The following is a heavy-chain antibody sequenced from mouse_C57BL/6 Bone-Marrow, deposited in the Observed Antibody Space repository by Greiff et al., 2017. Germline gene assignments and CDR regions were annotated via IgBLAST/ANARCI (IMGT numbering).Heavy chain of an antibody. CDR3: ASGGDYGAMDE. Sequence: VQLVESGPGLVAPSQSLSITCPVSGFSLTSYGVDWVRQSPGKGLELRGVIWGIGSTNYNSALKSRLSISKDNSKSQVFLKMNSLQTDDTGMYYCASGGDYGAMDEWGQGASVTVP. V-gene: IGHV2-6*01. CDR1: GFSLTSYG. CDR2: IWGIGST. D-gene: IGHD2-4*01. J-gene: IGHJ4*01.